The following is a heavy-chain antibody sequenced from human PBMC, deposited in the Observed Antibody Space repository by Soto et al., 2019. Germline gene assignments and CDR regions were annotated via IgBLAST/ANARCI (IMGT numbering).Heavy chain of an antibody. CDR1: GFTVSSNY. CDR3: ARDHSGYYNFDY. V-gene: IGHV3-66*01. J-gene: IGHJ4*02. CDR2: IYSGGST. Sequence: EVQLVESGGGLVQPGGSLRLSCAASGFTVSSNYMSWVRQAPGKGLEWVSVIYSGGSTYYADSVKCRFTISRDNSKNTLYLQMNSLRAEDTAVYYCARDHSGYYNFDYWGQGTLVTVSS. D-gene: IGHD3-22*01.